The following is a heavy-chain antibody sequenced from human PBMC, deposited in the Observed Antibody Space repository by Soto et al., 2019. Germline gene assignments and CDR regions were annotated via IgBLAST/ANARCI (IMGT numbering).Heavy chain of an antibody. CDR2: IYYSGST. D-gene: IGHD1-26*01. CDR3: ARASGSGSYYGCIDY. CDR1: GGSISSGGYY. J-gene: IGHJ4*02. Sequence: TLSLTCTVSGGSISSGGYYWSWIRQHPGKGLEWIGYIYYSGSTYYNPSLKSRVTISVDTSKNQFSLKLSSVTAADTAVYYCARASGSGSYYGCIDYWGQGTLVTVSS. V-gene: IGHV4-31*03.